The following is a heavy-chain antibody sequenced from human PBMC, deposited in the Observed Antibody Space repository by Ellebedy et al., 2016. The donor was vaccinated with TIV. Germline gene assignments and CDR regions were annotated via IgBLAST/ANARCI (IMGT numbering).Heavy chain of an antibody. CDR1: GFTFSTYG. V-gene: IGHV3-30*18. D-gene: IGHD2-21*02. CDR2: ISSDGSKQ. Sequence: GGSLRLSXAASGFTFSTYGMHWVRQAPGKGLEWAAVISSDGSKQLYPDSVKGRFAISRDNSKNTLYLQMNSLRADDTAVYYCAKDREVVTAADYWGQGTLVTVSS. J-gene: IGHJ4*02. CDR3: AKDREVVTAADY.